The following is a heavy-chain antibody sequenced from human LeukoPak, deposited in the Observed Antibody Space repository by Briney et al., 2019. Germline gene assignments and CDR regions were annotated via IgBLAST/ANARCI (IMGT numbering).Heavy chain of an antibody. CDR2: IYSGGST. CDR1: GFTFSSYA. V-gene: IGHV3-53*01. Sequence: GGSLRLSCAASGFTFSSYAMSWVRQAPGKGLEWVSVIYSGGSTYYADSVKGRFTISRDNSKNTLYLQMNSLRAEDTAVYYCARGLAAAGDYWGQGTLVTVSS. J-gene: IGHJ4*02. CDR3: ARGLAAAGDY. D-gene: IGHD6-13*01.